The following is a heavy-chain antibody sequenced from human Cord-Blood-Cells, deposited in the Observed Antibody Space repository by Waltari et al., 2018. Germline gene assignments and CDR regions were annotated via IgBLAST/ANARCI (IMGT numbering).Heavy chain of an antibody. Sequence: QVQLQQWGAGLLKPSETLSLTCAVYGGSFSGYYWSWIRQPPGKGLEWMGEINHSGSTNYNPSLKRRVTISVDTSKNQFSLKLSSVTAADTAVYYCAREDYYYGMDVWGQGTTVTVSS. CDR1: GGSFSGYY. J-gene: IGHJ6*02. CDR2: INHSGST. CDR3: AREDYYYGMDV. V-gene: IGHV4-34*01.